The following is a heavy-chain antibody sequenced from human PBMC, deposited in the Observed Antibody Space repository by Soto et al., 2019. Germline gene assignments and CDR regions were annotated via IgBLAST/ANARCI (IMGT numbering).Heavy chain of an antibody. Sequence: SVGSLRLSCAASGFTFSNYWFYWVRQAPGKGLVWVSGLISDGRSATYADSVKGRFTISRDNAKNTLYLQMNSLRADDTAGYDCARDRSGPIDYWGRGTMVTVYS. CDR3: ARDRSGPIDY. V-gene: IGHV3-74*03. CDR2: LISDGRSA. D-gene: IGHD6-19*01. CDR1: GFTFSNYW. J-gene: IGHJ4*02.